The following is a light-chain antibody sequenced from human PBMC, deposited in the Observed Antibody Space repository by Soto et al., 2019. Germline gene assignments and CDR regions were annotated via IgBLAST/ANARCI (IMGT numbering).Light chain of an antibody. CDR1: QSVSSSF. CDR2: GAS. V-gene: IGKV3-20*01. Sequence: EIVLTQSPGILSLSPGERATLSCRASQSVSSSFLAWYQQKPGQAPRILISGASSRATGIPDRFSGSGSGTDFTLTISRLEPEDFAVYYCQQYGSSLLTFGGGTKVEIK. J-gene: IGKJ4*01. CDR3: QQYGSSLLT.